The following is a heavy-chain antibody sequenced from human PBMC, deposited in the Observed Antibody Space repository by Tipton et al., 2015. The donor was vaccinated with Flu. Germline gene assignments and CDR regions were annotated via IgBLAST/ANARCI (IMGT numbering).Heavy chain of an antibody. D-gene: IGHD3-10*01. CDR2: INHSGST. V-gene: IGHV4-34*01. Sequence: TLSLTCAVYGGSFSGYYWSWIRQPPGKGLEWIGEINHSGSTNYNPSLKSRVTISVDTSKNQFSLKLSSVTAADTAVYYCARETPQDYYGSLLGVALDAFDIWGQGTMVTVSS. CDR3: ARETPQDYYGSLLGVALDAFDI. CDR1: GGSFSGYY. J-gene: IGHJ3*02.